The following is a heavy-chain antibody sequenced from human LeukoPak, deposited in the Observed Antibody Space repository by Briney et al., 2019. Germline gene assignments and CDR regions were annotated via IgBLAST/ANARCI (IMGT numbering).Heavy chain of an antibody. Sequence: GGSLRLPCAASGFTFSSYGMHWVRQAPGKGLEWVAVIWYDGSNKYYADCVKGRFTISRDNSRNTLYLQMNSLRAEDTAVYYCAKDLRGGYGEYFDYWGQGTLVTVSS. D-gene: IGHD5-24*01. J-gene: IGHJ4*02. CDR3: AKDLRGGYGEYFDY. CDR2: IWYDGSNK. V-gene: IGHV3-33*06. CDR1: GFTFSSYG.